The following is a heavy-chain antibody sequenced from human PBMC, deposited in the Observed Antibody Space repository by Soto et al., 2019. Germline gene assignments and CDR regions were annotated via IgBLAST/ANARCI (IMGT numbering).Heavy chain of an antibody. CDR2: ISGSGTS. CDR3: AKVITTDISYWYGMDV. Sequence: VGSLRLSCAASGFTFSSYPMVWVRQAPGKGLESISSISGSGTSYYADSVKGRFTIFRDNSENTLYLQMNSLRAEDTAVYYCAKVITTDISYWYGMDVWGQGTTVTVSS. J-gene: IGHJ6*02. CDR1: GFTFSSYP. V-gene: IGHV3-23*01. D-gene: IGHD1-26*01.